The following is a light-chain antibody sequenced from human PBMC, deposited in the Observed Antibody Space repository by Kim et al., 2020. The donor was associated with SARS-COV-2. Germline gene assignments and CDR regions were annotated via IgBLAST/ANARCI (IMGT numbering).Light chain of an antibody. Sequence: QSALTQPASVSGSPGQSITISCTGTSSDVGGSDYVSWYQQHPGKAPQLMIYDVTYRPSGVSNRFSGSKSGNTASLTISGLQAEDEADYYCSSYTTSNTVFGGGTKLTVL. CDR2: DVT. V-gene: IGLV2-14*03. J-gene: IGLJ3*02. CDR1: SSDVGGSDY. CDR3: SSYTTSNTV.